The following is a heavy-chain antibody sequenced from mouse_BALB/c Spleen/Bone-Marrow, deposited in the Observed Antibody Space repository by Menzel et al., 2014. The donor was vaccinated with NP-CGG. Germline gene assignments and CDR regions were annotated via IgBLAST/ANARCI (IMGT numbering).Heavy chain of an antibody. V-gene: IGHV5-9-2*01. CDR2: ISGGGSYT. CDR1: GFTFNNYG. D-gene: IGHD2-4*01. Sequence: EVKLVESGGGLVKSGGSLKLSCAASGFTFNNYGMSWVRQTPEKRLEWVATISGGGSYTFYPDSAKGRFTISRDNAKNDLYLQLSSLRSEGTALYYCARHAYYDQTEVSFVYWGQGTLVTVSA. J-gene: IGHJ3*01. CDR3: ARHAYYDQTEVSFVY.